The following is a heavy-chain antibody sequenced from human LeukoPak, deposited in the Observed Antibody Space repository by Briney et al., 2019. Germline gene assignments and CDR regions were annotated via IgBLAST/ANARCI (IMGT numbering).Heavy chain of an antibody. Sequence: GSLRLSCAASGFTFSSYAMHWVRQPPGKGLEWIGSIYYSGTTYYNPSLKSRVTISVDMSKNQFSLKLSSVTAADTAVYYCARQDNYYFDYWGQGILVTVSS. V-gene: IGHV4-39*01. CDR1: GFTFSSYAMH. CDR3: ARQDNYYFDY. CDR2: IYYSGTT. D-gene: IGHD1-20*01. J-gene: IGHJ4*02.